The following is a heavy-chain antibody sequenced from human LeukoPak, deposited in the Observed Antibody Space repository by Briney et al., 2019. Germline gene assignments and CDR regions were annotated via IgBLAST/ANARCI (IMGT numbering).Heavy chain of an antibody. J-gene: IGHJ4*02. V-gene: IGHV3-48*03. D-gene: IGHD3-3*01. CDR1: GFTFSNYE. CDR2: ISGSGSTA. CDR3: ASFWGGYYARDEGYDY. Sequence: GGSLRLSCAASGFTFSNYEMNWVRQAPGKGLEWVSYISGSGSTAYYADSVRGRFTISRDNAKNSLSLQMNSLRAEDTAVYYCASFWGGYYARDEGYDYWGQGTLVTVSS.